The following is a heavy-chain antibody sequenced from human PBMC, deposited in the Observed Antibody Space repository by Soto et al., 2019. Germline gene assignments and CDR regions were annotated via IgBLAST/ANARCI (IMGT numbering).Heavy chain of an antibody. D-gene: IGHD1-26*01. CDR2: VRSKAKTYAT. Sequence: GGSLRLSCAVSGFTFSDSAMHWVRQASGEGLEWVGRVRSKAKTYATAYAASVKGRFTISRDDSKNTAYLQMNSLKTEDTAVYYCTPEGAGFGYWGQGTLVTVSS. J-gene: IGHJ4*02. CDR1: GFTFSDSA. CDR3: TPEGAGFGY. V-gene: IGHV3-73*01.